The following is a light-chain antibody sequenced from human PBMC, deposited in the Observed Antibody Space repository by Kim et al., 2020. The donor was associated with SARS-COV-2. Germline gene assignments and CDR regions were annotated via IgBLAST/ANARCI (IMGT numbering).Light chain of an antibody. Sequence: VSPEERVTLSCRASQYISSNLAWYQHKPGQAPRLLIHCASTRATGIPARFSGSGSGTDFTLTISSLQSEDFAVYYCQQYYNWPRTFGQGTKVEIK. CDR2: CAS. CDR3: QQYYNWPRT. J-gene: IGKJ1*01. V-gene: IGKV3D-15*01. CDR1: QYISSN.